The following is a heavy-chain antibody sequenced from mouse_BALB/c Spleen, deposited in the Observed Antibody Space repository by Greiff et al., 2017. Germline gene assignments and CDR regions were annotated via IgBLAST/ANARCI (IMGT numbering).Heavy chain of an antibody. CDR3: ARGNYGYDFDY. V-gene: IGHV1-12*01. CDR1: GYTFTSYN. D-gene: IGHD1-2*01. CDR2: IYPGNGDT. Sequence: QVQLQQPGAELVKPGASVKMSCKASGYTFTSYNMHWVKQTPGQGLEWIGAIYPGNGDTSYNQKFKGKATLTADKSSSTAYMQLSSLTSEDSAVYYCARGNYGYDFDYWGQGTTLTVSS. J-gene: IGHJ2*01.